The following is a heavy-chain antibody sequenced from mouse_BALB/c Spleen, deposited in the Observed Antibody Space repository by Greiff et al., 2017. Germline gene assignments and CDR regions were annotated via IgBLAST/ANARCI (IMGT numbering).Heavy chain of an antibody. J-gene: IGHJ4*01. D-gene: IGHD2-14*01. CDR2: INPYNGAT. CDR3: ARGVRDAMDY. V-gene: IGHV1-31*01. CDR1: GYSFTGYY. Sequence: VQLQQSGPELVKPGASVKISCKASGYSFTGYYMHWVKQSHVKSLEWIGRINPYNGATSYNQNFKDKASLTVDKSSSTAYMELHSLTSEDSAVYYCARGVRDAMDYWGQGTSVTVSS.